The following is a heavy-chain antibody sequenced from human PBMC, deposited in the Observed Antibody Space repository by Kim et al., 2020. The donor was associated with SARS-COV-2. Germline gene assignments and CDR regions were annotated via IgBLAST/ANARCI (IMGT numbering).Heavy chain of an antibody. D-gene: IGHD3-10*01. V-gene: IGHV3-30*04. CDR3: ARDLSYEVYYWFDH. Sequence: GGSLRLSCAASGFTFSSYAMHWVRQAPGKGLEWVAVISYDGSNKYYADSVKGRFTISRDNSKNTLYLQMNSLRAEVTAVYYCARDLSYEVYYWFDHWGQG. J-gene: IGHJ5*02. CDR1: GFTFSSYA. CDR2: ISYDGSNK.